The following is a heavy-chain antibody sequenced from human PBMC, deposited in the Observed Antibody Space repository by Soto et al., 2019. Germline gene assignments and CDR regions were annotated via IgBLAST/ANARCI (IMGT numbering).Heavy chain of an antibody. CDR2: IKSKADGGTV. CDR1: GLRFSDGW. Sequence: EVRLVESGGGSVKPEGSLRLSCAASGLRFSDGWMNWVRQTPGKGLEWVGRIKSKADGGTVDYAAPVNGRFTISRDDSEHMWYLQMNNLKADETGIYYCTRRPKAGDAGVDRLAYWGQGALVTVSS. D-gene: IGHD3-10*01. J-gene: IGHJ4*02. CDR3: TRRPKAGDAGVDRLAY. V-gene: IGHV3-15*07.